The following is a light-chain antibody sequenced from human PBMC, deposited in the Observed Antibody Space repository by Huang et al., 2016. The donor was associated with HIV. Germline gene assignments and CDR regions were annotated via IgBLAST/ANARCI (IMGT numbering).Light chain of an antibody. CDR1: EPVSSVS. J-gene: IGKJ5*01. Sequence: EIVLTQSPGSLSLSPGERATLSCRASEPVSSVSINWYQQKPGQAPRLLLYGVSNRATGIPDRFSVSGSGSDFTLTISRLEPEDFALYYCQPDSSLPPITFGQGTRLAIK. CDR2: GVS. CDR3: QPDSSLPPIT. V-gene: IGKV3-20*01.